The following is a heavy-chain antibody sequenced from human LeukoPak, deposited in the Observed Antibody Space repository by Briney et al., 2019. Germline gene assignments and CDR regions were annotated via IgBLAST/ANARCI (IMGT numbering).Heavy chain of an antibody. CDR2: INIGDGNT. J-gene: IGHJ4*02. V-gene: IGHV1-3*04. CDR1: GYPFTYYA. Sequence: GASVKVSCKASGYPFTYYAIHWVRQAPGQRLEWMGWINIGDGNTRYSQKFQGRVTITRDTSANSAYMELSGLRSEDTAVYYCAKERLVSGGSFYNFWGLGTLVTVSS. CDR3: AKERLVSGGSFYNF. D-gene: IGHD2-15*01.